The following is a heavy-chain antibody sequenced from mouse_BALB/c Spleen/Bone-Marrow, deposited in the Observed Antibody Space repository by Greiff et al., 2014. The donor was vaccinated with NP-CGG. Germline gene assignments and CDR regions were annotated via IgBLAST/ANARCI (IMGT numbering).Heavy chain of an antibody. CDR3: ARWLQAMDY. CDR2: ISTYYGNT. D-gene: IGHD2-2*01. CDR1: FYTFTYYS. Sequence: QLHHHHSFPHLFIPFFSFNISFKGSFYTFTYYSIHFFNHIHSNILDFIGFISTYYGNTNYNQKFKGKATMTVDKSSSTAYMELARLTSEDSAIYYCARWLQAMDYWGQGTSVTVSS. V-gene: IGHV1-67*01. J-gene: IGHJ4*01.